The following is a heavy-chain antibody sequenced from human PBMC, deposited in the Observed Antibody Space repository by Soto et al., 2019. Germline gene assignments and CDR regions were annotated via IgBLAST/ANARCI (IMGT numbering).Heavy chain of an antibody. CDR3: ASPAAEYYFDY. Sequence: SVKVSCKASGGTFSSYAISWVRQAPGQGLEWMGGIVPIFGTANYAQKFQGRVTITADESTSTAYMELSSLRSEDTAVYYCASPAAEYYFDYWGQVPLVTFSS. CDR1: GGTFSSYA. V-gene: IGHV1-69*13. J-gene: IGHJ4*02. D-gene: IGHD2-2*01. CDR2: IVPIFGTA.